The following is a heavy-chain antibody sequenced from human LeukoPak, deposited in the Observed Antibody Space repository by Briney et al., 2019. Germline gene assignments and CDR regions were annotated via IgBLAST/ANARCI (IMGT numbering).Heavy chain of an antibody. V-gene: IGHV1-69*05. CDR2: IIPIFGTA. Sequence: GASVKVSCKASGGTFSSYAISWVRQAPGQGLEWMGGIIPIFGTANYAQKFQGRVTITRNTSISTAYMELSSLRSEDTAVYYCATLMTYYYDSSGYYYDAFDIWGQGTMVTVSS. CDR3: ATLMTYYYDSSGYYYDAFDI. CDR1: GGTFSSYA. D-gene: IGHD3-22*01. J-gene: IGHJ3*02.